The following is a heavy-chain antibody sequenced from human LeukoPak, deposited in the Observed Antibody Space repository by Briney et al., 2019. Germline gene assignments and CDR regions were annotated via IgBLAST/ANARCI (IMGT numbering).Heavy chain of an antibody. J-gene: IGHJ4*02. V-gene: IGHV1-69*06. CDR2: IIPIFGTA. D-gene: IGHD3-22*01. CDR1: GGTFSSYA. CDR3: ATGLDYYDSSGIDY. Sequence: SVKVSCKASGGTFSSYAISWVRQAPGQGLEWMGGIIPIFGTANYAQKFQGRVTMTEDTSTDTAYMELSSLRSEDTAVYYCATGLDYYDSSGIDYWGQGTLVTVSS.